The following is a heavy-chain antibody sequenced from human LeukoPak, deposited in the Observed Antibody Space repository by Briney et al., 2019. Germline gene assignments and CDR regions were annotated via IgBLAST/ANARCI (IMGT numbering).Heavy chain of an antibody. D-gene: IGHD3-22*01. Sequence: SETLSLTCAVCGGSFSGYYWSWIRQPPGKGLEWIGEINHSGSTNYNPSLKSRVTISVDTSKNQFSLKLSSVTAADTAVYYCALTYDSSGYGYWGQGTLVTVSS. CDR2: INHSGST. CDR3: ALTYDSSGYGY. CDR1: GGSFSGYY. V-gene: IGHV4-34*01. J-gene: IGHJ4*02.